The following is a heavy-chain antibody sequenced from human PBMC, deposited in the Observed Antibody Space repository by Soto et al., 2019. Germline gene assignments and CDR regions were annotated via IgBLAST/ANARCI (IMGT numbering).Heavy chain of an antibody. V-gene: IGHV1-69*12. CDR3: ARRGSGFSDDYFDY. D-gene: IGHD6-19*01. CDR2: IIPIFGTA. Sequence: QVQLVQSGAEVKKPGSSVKVSCKASGGTFSSYAISWVRQAPGQGLEWMGGIIPIFGTANYAQKFQGRVTITADESTSTAYMELSSLRSEDTAVYYCARRGSGFSDDYFDYWGQGTLVTVSS. J-gene: IGHJ4*02. CDR1: GGTFSSYA.